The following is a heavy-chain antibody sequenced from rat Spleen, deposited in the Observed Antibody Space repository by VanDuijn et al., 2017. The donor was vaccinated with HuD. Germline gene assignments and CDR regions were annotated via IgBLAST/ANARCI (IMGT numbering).Heavy chain of an antibody. V-gene: IGHV5-22*01. CDR2: ISYEGSRT. Sequence: EVQLVESGGGLVQPGRSLKLSCAASGFTFSDYYMAWVRQAPKKGLEWVASISYEGSRTYYGDSVKGRFTISRDNAKSTLYLQMNSLRSEDTATYYWASHFDGSYYSPFDYWGQGVMVTVSS. CDR1: GFTFSDYY. J-gene: IGHJ2*01. CDR3: ASHFDGSYYSPFDY. D-gene: IGHD1-12*02.